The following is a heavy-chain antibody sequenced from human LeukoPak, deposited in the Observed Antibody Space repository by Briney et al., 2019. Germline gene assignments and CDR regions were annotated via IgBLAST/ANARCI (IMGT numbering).Heavy chain of an antibody. J-gene: IGHJ5*02. V-gene: IGHV4-61*02. CDR3: TRVVGDYGGWFDP. D-gene: IGHD4-17*01. CDR2: IYSSGST. Sequence: PSETLSLTCTVSGGSISSGSNYWSWIRQTAGKGLEWIGRIYSSGSTNFNPSLKSRVTISVDTSKNQFSLKLSSVTAADTAVYYCTRVVGDYGGWFDPWGQGTLVTVSS. CDR1: GGSISSGSNY.